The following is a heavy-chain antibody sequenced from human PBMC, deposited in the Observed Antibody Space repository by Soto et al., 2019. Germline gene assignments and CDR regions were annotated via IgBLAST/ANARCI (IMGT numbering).Heavy chain of an antibody. J-gene: IGHJ4*02. V-gene: IGHV1-3*01. CDR1: GYTFTSYA. Sequence: ASVKVSCKASGYTFTSYAMHWVRQAPGQRLEWMGWINAGNGNTKYSQKFQGRVTITRDTSASTAYMELSSLRSEDTAVYYCARGGIVLMVYAMEFDYWGQGTLVTVSS. CDR2: INAGNGNT. CDR3: ARGGIVLMVYAMEFDY. D-gene: IGHD2-8*01.